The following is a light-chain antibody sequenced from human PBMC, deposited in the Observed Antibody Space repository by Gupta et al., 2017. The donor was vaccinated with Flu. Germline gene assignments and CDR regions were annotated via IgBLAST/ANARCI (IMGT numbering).Light chain of an antibody. CDR2: AAS. CDR1: QSISNY. V-gene: IGKV1-39*01. Sequence: DIQMTQSPSSLSASVGDRVTITCRASQSISNYLNWYQQKPGKAPKLLIYAASSLQSGVPSRFSGSGSGTDFTLTISSLQPEDFATYYCQQSYSPLTITFGQGTRLEIK. J-gene: IGKJ5*01. CDR3: QQSYSPLTIT.